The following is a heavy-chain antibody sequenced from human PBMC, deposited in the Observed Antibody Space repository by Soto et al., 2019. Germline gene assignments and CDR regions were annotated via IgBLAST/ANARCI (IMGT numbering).Heavy chain of an antibody. V-gene: IGHV4-38-2*01. CDR2: IYHSGST. CDR3: ARASKQQLDHDAFDI. CDR1: GYSISSGYY. D-gene: IGHD6-13*01. Sequence: PSETLSLTCAVSGYSISSGYYCGWIRQPPGKGLEWIGSIYHSGSTYYNPSLKSRVTISVDTSKNQFSLKLSSVTAADTAVYYCARASKQQLDHDAFDIWGQGAMVTVS. J-gene: IGHJ3*02.